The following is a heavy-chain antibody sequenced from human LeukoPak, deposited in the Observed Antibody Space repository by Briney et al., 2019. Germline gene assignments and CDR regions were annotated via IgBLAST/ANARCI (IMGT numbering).Heavy chain of an antibody. J-gene: IGHJ6*02. CDR1: GGSINSDY. V-gene: IGHV4-4*09. D-gene: IGHD1-26*01. CDR2: IYTSGST. CDR3: ARHGSYYYYGMDV. Sequence: SETLSLTCTVSGGSINSDYWSWLRQPPGKGLEWIGYIYTSGSTNYNPSLKSRVTISGDTSKNQFSLNLNSVTAANTAVYYCARHGSYYYYGMDVWGQGTTVTVSS.